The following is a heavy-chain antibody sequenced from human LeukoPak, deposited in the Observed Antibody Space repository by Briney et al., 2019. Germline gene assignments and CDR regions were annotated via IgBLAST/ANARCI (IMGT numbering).Heavy chain of an antibody. CDR1: GGSISSYY. V-gene: IGHV4-59*01. D-gene: IGHD4-17*01. Sequence: PSETLSLTCTVSGGSISSYYWSWIRQPPGKGLEWIGYIYYSGSTNYNPSLKSRVTISVDTSKNQFSLKLSSVTAADTAVYYCARSQLTTVTTSPWFDYWGQGTLVTVSS. CDR3: ARSQLTTVTTSPWFDY. J-gene: IGHJ4*02. CDR2: IYYSGST.